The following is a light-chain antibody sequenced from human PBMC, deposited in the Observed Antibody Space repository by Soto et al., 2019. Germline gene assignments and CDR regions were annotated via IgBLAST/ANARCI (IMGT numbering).Light chain of an antibody. CDR2: GNN. CDR3: QSYDSSLSGWV. J-gene: IGLJ2*01. V-gene: IGLV1-40*01. Sequence: QSVLTQPPSMSGAPGQRVTISCTGSSSNIGAGYDVHWYQQLPGTAPKLLIYGNNNRPSGVPDRFSASQSGTSASLAITGLQAEDEVDYYCQSYDSSLSGWVFGGGTKLTVL. CDR1: SSNIGAGYD.